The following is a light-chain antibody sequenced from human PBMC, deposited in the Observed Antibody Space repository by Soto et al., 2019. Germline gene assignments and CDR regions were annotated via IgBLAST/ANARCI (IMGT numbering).Light chain of an antibody. CDR2: DVS. Sequence: QSALTQPASVSGSPGQSITISCTGTSSDVGGYNYVSWYQHHPGKAHKLMIYDVSNRPSGVYNRFSGSKSGNTASMTISVLQPEDEADYYCCSYTNLDTSQIVFGTGTKVAV. V-gene: IGLV2-14*03. CDR3: CSYTNLDTSQIV. J-gene: IGLJ1*01. CDR1: SSDVGGYNY.